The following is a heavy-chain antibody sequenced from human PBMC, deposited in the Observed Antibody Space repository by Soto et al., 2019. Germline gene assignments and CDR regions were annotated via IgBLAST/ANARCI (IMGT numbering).Heavy chain of an antibody. D-gene: IGHD3-9*01. J-gene: IGHJ6*02. CDR2: IYPGDSDT. Sequence: PWEPLKISCNGSGYIFTSYWIGWVRQMPGKGLEWMGIIYPGDSDTRYSPSFQGQVTISADKSISTAYLQWSSLKASDTAMYYCAAGGPTTYYDKQDYYYGMDVWGQGTMVTVSS. CDR3: AAGGPTTYYDKQDYYYGMDV. CDR1: GYIFTSYW. V-gene: IGHV5-51*01.